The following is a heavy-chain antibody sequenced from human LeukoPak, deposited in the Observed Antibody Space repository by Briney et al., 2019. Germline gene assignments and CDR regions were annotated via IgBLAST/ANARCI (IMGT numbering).Heavy chain of an antibody. Sequence: PSETLSLTCSVSGGSISSYYWGWIRQPPGKGLEWIGSIYYSGSTYYNPSLKSRVTISVDTSKNQFSLKLSSVTAADTAVYYCARVGDLDGYGAFDIWGQGTMVTVSS. D-gene: IGHD5-24*01. CDR2: IYYSGST. V-gene: IGHV4-39*07. CDR3: ARVGDLDGYGAFDI. J-gene: IGHJ3*02. CDR1: GGSISSYY.